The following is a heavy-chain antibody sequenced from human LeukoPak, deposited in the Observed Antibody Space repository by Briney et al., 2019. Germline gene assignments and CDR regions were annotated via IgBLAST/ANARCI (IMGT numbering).Heavy chain of an antibody. CDR1: GGSISSSSYY. CDR2: IYYSGST. Sequence: PSETLSLTCTVSGGSISSSSYYWGWIRQPPGKGLEWIGSIYYSGSTYYNPSLKSRVTISVDTSKNQFTLKLSSVTAADTAVYYCARPAHTTTKYCSGGSCYSWGYYYYYYMDVWGKGTTVTVSS. D-gene: IGHD2-15*01. CDR3: ARPAHTTTKYCSGGSCYSWGYYYYYYMDV. J-gene: IGHJ6*03. V-gene: IGHV4-39*06.